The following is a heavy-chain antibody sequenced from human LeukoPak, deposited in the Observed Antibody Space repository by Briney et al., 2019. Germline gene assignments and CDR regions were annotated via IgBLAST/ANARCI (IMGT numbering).Heavy chain of an antibody. D-gene: IGHD6-19*01. V-gene: IGHV3-20*04. CDR1: GFTFDDYG. CDR2: INWNGGST. CDR3: ARGAVAGTLPEFSVDY. J-gene: IGHJ4*02. Sequence: GGSLRLSCAASGFTFDDYGMSWVRQAPGKGLEWVSGINWNGGSTGYADSVKGRFTISRDNAKNSLYLQMNSLRAEDTAVYYCARGAVAGTLPEFSVDYWGQGTLVTVSS.